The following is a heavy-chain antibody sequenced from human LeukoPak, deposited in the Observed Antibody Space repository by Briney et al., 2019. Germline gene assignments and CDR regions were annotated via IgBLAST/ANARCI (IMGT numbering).Heavy chain of an antibody. Sequence: PGGSLRLSCAASGFTFSSYAMHWVRQAPGKGLEYVSAISSNGGSTYYANSVKGRFTISRDNSKNTLYLQMGSLRAEDMAVYYCASTIAAALDDAFDIWGQGTMVTVSS. CDR1: GFTFSSYA. D-gene: IGHD6-13*01. CDR3: ASTIAAALDDAFDI. V-gene: IGHV3-64*01. CDR2: ISSNGGST. J-gene: IGHJ3*02.